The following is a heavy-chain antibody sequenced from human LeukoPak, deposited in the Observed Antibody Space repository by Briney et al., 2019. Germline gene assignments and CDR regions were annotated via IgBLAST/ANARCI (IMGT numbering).Heavy chain of an antibody. CDR2: ISSSSSCI. CDR3: ARARQATVDFDY. J-gene: IGHJ4*02. D-gene: IGHD4-23*01. Sequence: PGGSLRLSCAASGFTFSSYSMNWVRQAPGKGLEWVSSISSSSSCIYYADSVKGRFTISRDNAKNSLYLQMNSLRAEDTAVYYCARARQATVDFDYWGQGTLVTVSS. CDR1: GFTFSSYS. V-gene: IGHV3-21*01.